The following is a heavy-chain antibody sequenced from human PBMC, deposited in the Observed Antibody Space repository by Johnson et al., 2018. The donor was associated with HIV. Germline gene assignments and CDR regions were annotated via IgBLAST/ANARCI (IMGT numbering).Heavy chain of an antibody. D-gene: IGHD6-19*01. CDR2: IWYDGSNK. CDR1: GFTFSSYG. J-gene: IGHJ3*02. V-gene: IGHV3-33*01. Sequence: QVQVVESGGGVVQPGRSLRLSCAASGFTFSSYGMHWVRQAPGKGLEWVAVIWYDGSNKYYVDYVKGRFTVSRDNAKTSLYLQMNTLRAEDTAVYHCARVRQYPGSSGWNNDAFDIWGQGTMVTVSS. CDR3: ARVRQYPGSSGWNNDAFDI.